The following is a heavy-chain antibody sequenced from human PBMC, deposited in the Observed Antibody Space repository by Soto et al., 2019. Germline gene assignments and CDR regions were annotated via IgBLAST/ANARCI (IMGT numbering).Heavy chain of an antibody. CDR2: ISSSSSYT. Sequence: GGSLRLSCAASGFTFSDYYMSWIRQDPGKGLEWVSYISSSSSYTNYADSVKGRFTISRDNAKNSLYLQMNSLRAEDTAVYYCARVDGYNYALDYWGQGTLVTVSS. CDR1: GFTFSDYY. CDR3: ARVDGYNYALDY. D-gene: IGHD5-12*01. J-gene: IGHJ4*02. V-gene: IGHV3-11*06.